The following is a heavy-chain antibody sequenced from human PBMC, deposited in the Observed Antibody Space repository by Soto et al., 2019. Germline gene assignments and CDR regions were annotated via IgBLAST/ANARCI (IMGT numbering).Heavy chain of an antibody. CDR1: GGTFSSYT. D-gene: IGHD2-15*01. CDR3: AARQKVAATPAWFDP. V-gene: IGHV1-69*02. CDR2: IIPILGIA. Sequence: QVQLVQSGAEVKKPGSSVKVSCKASGGTFSSYTISWVRQAPGQGLEWMGRIIPILGIANYAQKFQGRVKINADKTPKPAYMELRSPRTEDTAVYYCAARQKVAATPAWFDPWGQGTLVTVSS. J-gene: IGHJ5*02.